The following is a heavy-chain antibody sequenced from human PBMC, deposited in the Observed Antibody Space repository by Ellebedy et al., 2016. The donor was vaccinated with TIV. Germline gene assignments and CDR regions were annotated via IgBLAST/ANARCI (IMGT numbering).Heavy chain of an antibody. J-gene: IGHJ3*02. D-gene: IGHD6-19*01. CDR3: ARHERIAVDENAFDI. CDR1: GGSISSSSYY. CDR2: IYYSGST. V-gene: IGHV4-39*01. Sequence: SETLSLXXTVSGGSISSSSYYWGWIRQPPGKGLEWIGSIYYSGSTYYNPSLKSRVTISVDTSKNQFSLKLSSVTAADTAVYYCARHERIAVDENAFDIWGQGTMVTVSS.